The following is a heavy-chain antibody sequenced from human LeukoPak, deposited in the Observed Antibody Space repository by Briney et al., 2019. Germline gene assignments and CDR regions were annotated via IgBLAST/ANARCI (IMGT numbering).Heavy chain of an antibody. Sequence: GGSLRLSCAASRFTFSSYWMHWVRQAPGKGLVWVSRINGDGSTTEYADSVKGRFTISRDNAKNTLYLQMNSLRAEDTAVYYCSRRFWGWEVDYWGQGTLVTVSS. CDR2: INGDGSTT. J-gene: IGHJ4*02. D-gene: IGHD3-16*01. CDR1: RFTFSSYW. CDR3: SRRFWGWEVDY. V-gene: IGHV3-74*03.